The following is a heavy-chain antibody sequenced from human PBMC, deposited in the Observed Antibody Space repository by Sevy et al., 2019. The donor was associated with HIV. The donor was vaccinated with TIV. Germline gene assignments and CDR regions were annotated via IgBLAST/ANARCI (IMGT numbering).Heavy chain of an antibody. J-gene: IGHJ6*02. V-gene: IGHV1-18*01. Sequence: ASVKVSCQYSGYNFNIYTIHWVRQARGQGLEWVGRISPYDGDTDYAHNFHGRVSLTMDTSTSTAYLGLTSLRSDDTAVYFCTRDTWELLTRIAYYYSGMDVWGQGTTVTVSS. CDR1: GYNFNIYT. CDR2: ISPYDGDT. D-gene: IGHD1-26*01. CDR3: TRDTWELLTRIAYYYSGMDV.